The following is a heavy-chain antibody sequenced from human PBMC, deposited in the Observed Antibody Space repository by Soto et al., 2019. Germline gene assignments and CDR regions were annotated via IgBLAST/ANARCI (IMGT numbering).Heavy chain of an antibody. CDR1: GFTFTNAW. Sequence: PGGSLRLSCAASGFTFTNAWMNWVRQAPGKGLEWVGRIKSKSDGGTTDYAAPVKGRFTISRDDSKNTLYLHMDSLKTEDTAVYYCNTDGPYYDRSDYGHVWAQGTQVTVSS. CDR2: IKSKSDGGTT. V-gene: IGHV3-15*07. D-gene: IGHD3-22*01. J-gene: IGHJ4*02. CDR3: NTDGPYYDRSDYGHV.